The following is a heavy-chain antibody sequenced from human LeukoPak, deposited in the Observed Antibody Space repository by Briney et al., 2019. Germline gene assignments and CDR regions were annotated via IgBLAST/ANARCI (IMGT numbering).Heavy chain of an antibody. J-gene: IGHJ3*02. D-gene: IGHD1-26*01. Sequence: GGSLRLSCPASGFTYSSYGMTWVRQAPGKGLEWVSGISGSGSRTDYADSVKGRFTISRDNAKNTLYLQMNSLRAEDTAAYYCAKGSREWELLDAFDIWGQGTMVTVSS. CDR3: AKGSREWELLDAFDI. V-gene: IGHV3-23*01. CDR2: ISGSGSRT. CDR1: GFTYSSYG.